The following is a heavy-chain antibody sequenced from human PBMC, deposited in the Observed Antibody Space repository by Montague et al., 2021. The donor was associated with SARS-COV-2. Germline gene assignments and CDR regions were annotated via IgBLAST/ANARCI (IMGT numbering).Heavy chain of an antibody. CDR1: GASISSSENS. CDR3: ARHVTFGGVVVALDY. V-gene: IGHV4-39*01. CDR2: IFYSGTT. Sequence: SETLSLTRTVSGASISSSENSWGWIRQSPGKGLEWFGSIFYSGTTYFNPSLRSRIAISVDTSKDQFSLKVTSVTAADTAVYYCARHVTFGGVVVALDYWGQGHLVSVSS. D-gene: IGHD3-16*02. J-gene: IGHJ4*02.